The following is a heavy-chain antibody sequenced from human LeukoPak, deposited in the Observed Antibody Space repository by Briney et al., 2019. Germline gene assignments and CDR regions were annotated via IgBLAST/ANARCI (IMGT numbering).Heavy chain of an antibody. D-gene: IGHD6-19*01. CDR3: ARDAKYSSVWYPRSPWCY. CDR2: INPNSGGT. Sequence: ASVKVSCKAPGYTFTGYYMHWVRQAPGQGLEWMGWINPNSGGTNYAQKFQGRVTMTRDTSISTAYMELSRLRSDDTAVYYCARDAKYSSVWYPRSPWCYWCQGTLV. J-gene: IGHJ4*02. CDR1: GYTFTGYY. V-gene: IGHV1-2*02.